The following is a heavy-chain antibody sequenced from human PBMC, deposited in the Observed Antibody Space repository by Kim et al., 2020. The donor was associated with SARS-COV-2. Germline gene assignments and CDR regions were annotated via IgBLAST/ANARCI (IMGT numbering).Heavy chain of an antibody. J-gene: IGHJ6*03. CDR1: GGNFSSYA. Sequence: SVKVSCKASGGNFSSYAISWVRQAPGQGLEWMGRIIPILGIANYAQKFQGRVTITADKYTSTAYMELSSLRSEDTAVYYCARRGMINCSSTSCYYYYYYMDVWGKGTTVTVSS. CDR3: ARRGMINCSSTSCYYYYYYMDV. D-gene: IGHD2-2*01. V-gene: IGHV1-69*10. CDR2: IIPILGIA.